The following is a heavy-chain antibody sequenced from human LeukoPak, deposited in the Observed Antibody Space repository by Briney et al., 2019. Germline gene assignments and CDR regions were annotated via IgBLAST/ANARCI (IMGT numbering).Heavy chain of an antibody. Sequence: SETLSLTCAVSGGSISSGGYSWSWIRQPPGKGLEWIGYIYYSGSTYYNPSLKSRVTISVDTSKNQFSLKLSSVTAADTAVYYCARGRLVAPPGHHYYYMDVWGKGTTVTVSS. V-gene: IGHV4-30-4*07. CDR1: GGSISSGGYS. J-gene: IGHJ6*03. CDR3: ARGRLVAPPGHHYYYMDV. CDR2: IYYSGST. D-gene: IGHD1-14*01.